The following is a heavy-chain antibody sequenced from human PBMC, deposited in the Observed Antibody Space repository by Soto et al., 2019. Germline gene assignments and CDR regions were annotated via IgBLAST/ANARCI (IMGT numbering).Heavy chain of an antibody. CDR2: IIPVFGTA. D-gene: IGHD6-13*01. CDR3: ASEGSSLFGPCAYHP. CDR1: GGTFSSYA. J-gene: IGHJ5*02. V-gene: IGHV1-69*06. Sequence: SVKVSCKASGGTFSSYAISWVRQDPGQGLEWMGGIIPVFGTANYAQKIQGRVTITADKSTSTAYMELSGMRSEDTAVYCCASEGSSLFGPCAYHPWEQGTPLTVFS.